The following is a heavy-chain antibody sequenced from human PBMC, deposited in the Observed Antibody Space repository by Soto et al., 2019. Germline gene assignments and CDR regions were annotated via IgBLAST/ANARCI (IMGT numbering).Heavy chain of an antibody. CDR3: ARALFSPWGMVTKDGDP. Sequence: QVQLVQSGAEVKKPGSSVKVSCRASGGTFSNYTFSWVRQAPGQGLEWLGRIIPIIRIANYAQKFQGRVTITADTTTSAAYMELSSLTSEDTAVYYCARALFSPWGMVTKDGDPWGQGTLVTVSS. CDR2: IIPIIRIA. CDR1: GGTFSNYT. V-gene: IGHV1-69*02. J-gene: IGHJ5*02. D-gene: IGHD3-16*01.